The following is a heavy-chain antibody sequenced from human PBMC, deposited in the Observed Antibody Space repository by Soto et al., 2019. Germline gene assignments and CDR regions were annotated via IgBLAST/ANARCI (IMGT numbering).Heavy chain of an antibody. CDR1: GYTFTSYA. CDR2: INAGNGNT. J-gene: IGHJ4*02. CDR3: ARAIWFGEPAGVAGMH. V-gene: IGHV1-3*01. D-gene: IGHD3-10*01. Sequence: QVQLVQSGAEVKKPGASVKVSCKASGYTFTSYAMHWVRQAPGQRLEWMGWINAGNGNTKYSQTFQGRVTITGDTSASTASKELSSLRSEETAVYYCARAIWFGEPAGVAGMHWGQGTLVTVSS.